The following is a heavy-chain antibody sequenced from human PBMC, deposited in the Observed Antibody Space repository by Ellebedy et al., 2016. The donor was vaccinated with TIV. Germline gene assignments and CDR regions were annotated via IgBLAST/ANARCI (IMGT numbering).Heavy chain of an antibody. V-gene: IGHV4-39*01. CDR1: GGPISSSRYAWS. CDR2: FHSSGST. CDR3: ARQPTGYPNWFDL. Sequence: SETLSLTCTVSGGPISSSRYAWSWGWVRQPPGKGLEWIATFHSSGSTFYNTSLDSRVTISVATYKNQVSLKLSSVTAADTAVYYSARQPTGYPNWFDLWGRGTLVSVSS. J-gene: IGHJ5*02. D-gene: IGHD3-16*02.